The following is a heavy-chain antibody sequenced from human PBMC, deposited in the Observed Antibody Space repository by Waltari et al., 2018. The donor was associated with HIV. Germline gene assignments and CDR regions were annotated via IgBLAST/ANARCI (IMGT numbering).Heavy chain of an antibody. CDR1: GLTFRRYG. CDR3: AKDKDSTVTTIFYYYGMDV. CDR2: ISYEGSNK. J-gene: IGHJ6*02. Sequence: QVQLVESGGGVGQPGRYLRVSCAASGLTFRRYGMHWVRQAPGKGLEWVAVISYEGSNKDYADSVKGRFTISRDNSKNKLYLQMSSLRAEDTAVYYCAKDKDSTVTTIFYYYGMDVWGQGTTVTVSS. V-gene: IGHV3-30*18. D-gene: IGHD4-17*01.